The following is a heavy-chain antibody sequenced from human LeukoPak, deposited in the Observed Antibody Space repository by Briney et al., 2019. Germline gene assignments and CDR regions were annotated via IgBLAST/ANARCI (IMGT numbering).Heavy chain of an antibody. J-gene: IGHJ4*02. CDR1: GFTFSSYA. V-gene: IGHV3-23*01. D-gene: IGHD5-12*01. CDR3: AKGRYSGYRPLTFFDS. Sequence: PGGSLRLSCAASGFTFSSYAMSWVRQAPGKGLEWVSGISANGRITYYGDSLKGRFNISRDNSKTTVYLQMHSLRVEDTAIYYCAKGRYSGYRPLTFFDSWGQGTLVSVSS. CDR2: ISANGRIT.